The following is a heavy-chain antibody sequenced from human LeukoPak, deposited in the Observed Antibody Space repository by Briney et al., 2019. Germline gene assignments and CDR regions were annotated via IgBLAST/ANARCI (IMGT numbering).Heavy chain of an antibody. CDR3: ARLRTRGNSYYFDY. Sequence: ASVKVSCKASGYTFTTYVVSWVRQAPGQGLEWMGWIKTDTGNPTYAQGFTGRFVFSLGTSVSTAYLQISSLKAEDTAVYYCARLRTRGNSYYFDYWGQGTLVTVSS. CDR1: GYTFTTYV. V-gene: IGHV7-4-1*02. D-gene: IGHD4-23*01. CDR2: IKTDTGNP. J-gene: IGHJ4*02.